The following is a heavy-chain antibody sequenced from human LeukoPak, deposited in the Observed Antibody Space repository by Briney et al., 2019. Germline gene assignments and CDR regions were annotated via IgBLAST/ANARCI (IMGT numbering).Heavy chain of an antibody. CDR3: ARGPRWDRLSLLDY. CDR1: GFTFSSYW. J-gene: IGHJ4*02. D-gene: IGHD1-26*01. CDR2: INSDGSST. Sequence: GGSLRLSCAASGFTFSSYWMHWVRQAPGKGLVWVSRINSDGSSTSYADSVKGRFTISRDNAKNTLYLRMNSLRAEDTAVYYCARGPRWDRLSLLDYWGQGTLVTVSS. V-gene: IGHV3-74*01.